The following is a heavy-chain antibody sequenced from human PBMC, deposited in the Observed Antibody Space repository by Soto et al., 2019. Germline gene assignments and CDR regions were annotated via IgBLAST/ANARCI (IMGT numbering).Heavy chain of an antibody. CDR2: LRGSGGST. V-gene: IGHV3-23*01. CDR1: GFTFSSYD. CDR3: AKDSGYDRTD. J-gene: IGHJ4*02. Sequence: EVQVLESGGGLVQPGRSLRLSCAASGFTFSSYDMSWIRQAPGKGLEWISGLRGSGGSTYFADSVKGRFTISRDNSKNTQYMKMNSLRVEDTAVYYWAKDSGYDRTDWGQGTLVTASS. D-gene: IGHD5-12*01.